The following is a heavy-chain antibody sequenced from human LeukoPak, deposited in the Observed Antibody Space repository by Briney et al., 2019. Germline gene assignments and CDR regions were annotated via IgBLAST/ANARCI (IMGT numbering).Heavy chain of an antibody. CDR1: GFPFSNYA. Sequence: GGSLRLSCAASGFPFSNYAMSWVRQAPGKGLEWVSAISGSGGSTYYADSVKGRFTISRDNSKNTLYLQMNSLRAEDTAVYYCARASGYTSGWYDDAFDIWGQGTMVTVSS. D-gene: IGHD6-19*01. CDR2: ISGSGGST. J-gene: IGHJ3*02. CDR3: ARASGYTSGWYDDAFDI. V-gene: IGHV3-23*01.